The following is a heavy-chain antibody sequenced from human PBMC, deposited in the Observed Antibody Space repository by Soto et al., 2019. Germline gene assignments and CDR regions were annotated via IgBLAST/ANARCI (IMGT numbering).Heavy chain of an antibody. CDR3: ARQAAAGKYYYAMDV. Sequence: GESLKFSCKGSGYSFTTYWIGWVRQMPGKGLEGMVIIYPGDSDTRYSPSFQGQVTISADKSINTTYLQWSSLKASDTAIYYCARQAAAGKYYYAMDVWGQGTTVTVSS. CDR2: IYPGDSDT. CDR1: GYSFTTYW. D-gene: IGHD6-13*01. V-gene: IGHV5-51*01. J-gene: IGHJ6*02.